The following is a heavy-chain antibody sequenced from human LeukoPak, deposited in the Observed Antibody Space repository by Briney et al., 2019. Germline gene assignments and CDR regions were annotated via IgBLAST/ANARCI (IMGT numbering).Heavy chain of an antibody. CDR3: ARAGITMVRGVILYYYYYMDV. J-gene: IGHJ6*03. V-gene: IGHV4-34*01. Sequence: PSETLSLTCAVYGGSFSGYYWSWIRQPPGKGLEWIGEINHSGSTNYNPSLKSRVTISVDTSKNQFSLQLSSVTAADTAVYYCARAGITMVRGVILYYYYYMDVWGKGTTVTVSS. D-gene: IGHD3-10*01. CDR2: INHSGST. CDR1: GGSFSGYY.